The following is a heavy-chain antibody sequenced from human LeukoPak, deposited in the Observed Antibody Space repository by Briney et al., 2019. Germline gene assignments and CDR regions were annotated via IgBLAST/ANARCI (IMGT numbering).Heavy chain of an antibody. CDR3: ARHPRRRKWLLLSWGCPDY. CDR1: GYSFTSYW. Sequence: GESLKISCKGSGYSFTSYWIGWVRQMPGKGLEWMGIIYPGDSDTRYSPSFQGQVTISADKSISTAYLQWSSLKASDTAMYYCARHPRRRKWLLLSWGCPDYWGQGTLVTVSS. D-gene: IGHD3-22*01. V-gene: IGHV5-51*01. J-gene: IGHJ4*02. CDR2: IYPGDSDT.